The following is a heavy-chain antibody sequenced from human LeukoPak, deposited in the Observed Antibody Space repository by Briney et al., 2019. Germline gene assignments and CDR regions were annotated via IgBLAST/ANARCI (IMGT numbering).Heavy chain of an antibody. CDR1: GFTFSSYA. CDR2: VNVDGST. Sequence: GRSLRLSCAASGFTFSSYAMHWVRHAPGKGLVWVSRVNVDGSTYYADSVKGRFTVSRDNAENTLYLQVNSLGDEDTAVYYCARGAKGYWYFDLWGRGTLVTVSS. J-gene: IGHJ2*01. V-gene: IGHV3-74*01. CDR3: ARGAKGYWYFDL.